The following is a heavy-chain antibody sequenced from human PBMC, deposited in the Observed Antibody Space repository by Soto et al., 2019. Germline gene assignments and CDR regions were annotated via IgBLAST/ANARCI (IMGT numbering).Heavy chain of an antibody. Sequence: EVQLVESGGGLVKPGGSLRLSCAASGFTFSSYSMNWVRQAPGKGLEWVSSISSSSSYIYYADSVKGRFTISRDNAKNSLYLQMNSLRAEDTAVYYCAREYAQLWLRFDYYGMDVWGQGTTVTVSS. CDR3: AREYAQLWLRFDYYGMDV. V-gene: IGHV3-21*01. CDR1: GFTFSSYS. CDR2: ISSSSSYI. J-gene: IGHJ6*02. D-gene: IGHD5-18*01.